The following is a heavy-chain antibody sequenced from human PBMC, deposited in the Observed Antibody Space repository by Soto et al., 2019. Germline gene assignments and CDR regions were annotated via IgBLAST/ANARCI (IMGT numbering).Heavy chain of an antibody. CDR3: SSWYRRWESNDY. D-gene: IGHD6-13*01. CDR1: GGTFSSYT. Sequence: QVQLVQSGAEVKKPGSSVKVSCKASGGTFSSYTISWVRQAPGQGLEWMGRIIPILGIANYAQKFQGRVXIXAXXSTSTADMELSSLRSEDTAVYYCSSWYRRWESNDYWGQGTLVTVSS. V-gene: IGHV1-69*02. J-gene: IGHJ4*02. CDR2: IIPILGIA.